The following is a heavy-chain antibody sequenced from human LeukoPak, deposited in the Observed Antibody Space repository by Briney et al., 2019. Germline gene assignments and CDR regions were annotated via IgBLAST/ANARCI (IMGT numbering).Heavy chain of an antibody. CDR3: AKKPALIKYPFDN. CDR1: GFTIRDYA. Sequence: PGGSLRLSCVGSGFTIRDYAMGWVRPAPGKGLEWVSVLSATGDYTEYADSVRGRFTISRDTSQNTLSLQMYGLRAEDTALYYCAKKPALIKYPFDNWGQGTLVTVSS. J-gene: IGHJ4*02. CDR2: LSATGDYT. V-gene: IGHV3-23*01. D-gene: IGHD2-2*01.